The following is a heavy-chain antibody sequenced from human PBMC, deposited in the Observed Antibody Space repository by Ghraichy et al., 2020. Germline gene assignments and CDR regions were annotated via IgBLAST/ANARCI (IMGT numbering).Heavy chain of an antibody. CDR2: ISSSGSYI. J-gene: IGHJ6*02. V-gene: IGHV3-21*01. CDR3: ARIDSRYLDV. CDR1: GFSFNTYG. D-gene: IGHD3-22*01. Sequence: GGSLRLSCAASGFSFNTYGMVWVRQAPGKGLEWISDISSSGSYIYYADSMQGRFIVSRDNAKNSLYLQMNSLGAEDTAVYYCARIDSRYLDVWGRGTTVTVSS.